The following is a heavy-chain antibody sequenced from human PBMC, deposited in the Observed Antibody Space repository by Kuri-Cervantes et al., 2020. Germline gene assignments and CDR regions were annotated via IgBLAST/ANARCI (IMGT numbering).Heavy chain of an antibody. D-gene: IGHD2-2*01. J-gene: IGHJ5*02. CDR1: GITFSSYD. CDR3: AKEEGYCSSTSCYFTPS. V-gene: IGHV3-23*01. CDR2: ITRGGGST. Sequence: GGSLRLSCAASGITFSSYDMGWVRQAPGKGLEWVSSITRGGGSTFYADSLKGRFTISRDNSKNTLYLQMNSLRAEDTAVYYCAKEEGYCSSTSCYFTPSWGQGTLVTVSS.